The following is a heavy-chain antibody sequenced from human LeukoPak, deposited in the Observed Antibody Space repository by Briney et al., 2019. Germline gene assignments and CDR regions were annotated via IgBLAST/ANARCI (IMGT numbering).Heavy chain of an antibody. CDR2: ISAYNGNT. J-gene: IGHJ4*02. V-gene: IGHV1-18*01. D-gene: IGHD1-26*01. Sequence: ASVKVSCKASGYTFTSYGISWVRQAPGQGLEWMGWISAYNGNTNYAQKLQGRVTMTTDTSTSTAYMELRSLRSDDTAVYYCARESQLVGATVFDYWGQGTLVTVSS. CDR3: ARESQLVGATVFDY. CDR1: GYTFTSYG.